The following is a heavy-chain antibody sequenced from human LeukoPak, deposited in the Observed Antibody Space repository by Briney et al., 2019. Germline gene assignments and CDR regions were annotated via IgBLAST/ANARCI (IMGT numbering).Heavy chain of an antibody. CDR2: IYTSGST. D-gene: IGHD6-19*01. J-gene: IGHJ6*03. CDR1: GGSISSYY. V-gene: IGHV4-4*07. Sequence: SETLSLTCTVSGGSISSYYWSWIRQPAGKGLEWIGRIYTSGSTNYNPSLKRRITISVDKSKNQFSLKVRSVTAADTAVYYCARPPHGIAVAGGDSDYYYMDVWGKGTTVTVSS. CDR3: ARPPHGIAVAGGDSDYYYMDV.